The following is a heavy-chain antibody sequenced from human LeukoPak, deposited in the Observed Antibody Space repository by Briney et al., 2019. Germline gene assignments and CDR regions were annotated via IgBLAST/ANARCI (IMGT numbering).Heavy chain of an antibody. CDR1: GGSIRGYY. D-gene: IGHD6-19*01. J-gene: IGHJ3*02. CDR2: IYYSGIT. CDR3: ARGFDSSSGWYPAFDI. V-gene: IGHV4-59*01. Sequence: SETLSLTCTVSGGSIRGYYWSWIRQPPGKGLEYIGYIYYSGITNYNPSLKSRVTISVDTSKNQFSLRLNSVTAADTAMYYCARGFDSSSGWYPAFDIWGHGTMGTVSS.